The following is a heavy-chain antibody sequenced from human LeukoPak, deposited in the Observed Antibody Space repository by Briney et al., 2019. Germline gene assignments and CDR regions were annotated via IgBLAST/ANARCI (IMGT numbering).Heavy chain of an antibody. CDR3: ATIKRTAEKRAIVVVPAAPLRNYYYYYYMDV. D-gene: IGHD2-2*01. CDR1: GFTFSSYA. V-gene: IGHV3-30*04. Sequence: PGRSLRLSCAASGFTFSSYAMHWVRQAPGKGLEWVAVISYDGSNKYYADSVKGRFTISRDNSKNTLYLQMNSLRAEDTAVYYCATIKRTAEKRAIVVVPAAPLRNYYYYYYMDVWGKGTTVTISS. J-gene: IGHJ6*03. CDR2: ISYDGSNK.